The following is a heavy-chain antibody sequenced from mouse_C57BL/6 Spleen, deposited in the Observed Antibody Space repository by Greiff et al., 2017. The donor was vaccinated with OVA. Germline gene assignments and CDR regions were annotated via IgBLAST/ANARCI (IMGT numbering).Heavy chain of an antibody. V-gene: IGHV5-9-1*02. CDR3: TRENYGSSPYAMDY. D-gene: IGHD1-1*01. CDR1: GFTFSSYA. Sequence: EVQLVESGEGLVKPGGSLKLSCAASGFTFSSYAMSWVRQTPEKRLEWVAYISSGGDYIYYADTVKGRFTISRDNARNTLYLQMSSLKSEDTAMYYCTRENYGSSPYAMDYWGQGTSVTVSS. J-gene: IGHJ4*01. CDR2: ISSGGDYI.